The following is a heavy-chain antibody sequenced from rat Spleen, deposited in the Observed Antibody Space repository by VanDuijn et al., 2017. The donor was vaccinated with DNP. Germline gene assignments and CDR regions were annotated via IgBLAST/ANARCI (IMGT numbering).Heavy chain of an antibody. V-gene: IGHV5-27*01. CDR2: LSTGGGIT. Sequence: EVQLVESGGGLVQPGRSLKLSCAASGFTFSNYYMAWVRQAPTKGLELVAYLSTGGGITYYRDSVKGRFTISRDNAKSTLYLQMDSLRSEDTATYYCATPANTGERVDYWGQGVMVTVSS. CDR3: ATPANTGERVDY. D-gene: IGHD4-2*01. J-gene: IGHJ2*01. CDR1: GFTFSNYY.